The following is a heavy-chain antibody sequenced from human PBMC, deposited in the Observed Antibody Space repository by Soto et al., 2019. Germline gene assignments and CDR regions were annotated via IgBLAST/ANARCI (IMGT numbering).Heavy chain of an antibody. V-gene: IGHV4-31*03. CDR3: ARWWSGSRQGFDP. Sequence: QVQLQESGPGLVKPSQTLSLTCTVSGGSISSGDYYWSWIRQHPGKGLEWIGYNYYSGSNYYNPSLKSRVTISVDTSKNQFSLKLSSVTAADTAVYYCARWWSGSRQGFDPWGQGTLVTVSS. J-gene: IGHJ5*02. CDR2: NYYSGSN. CDR1: GGSISSGDYY. D-gene: IGHD3-3*01.